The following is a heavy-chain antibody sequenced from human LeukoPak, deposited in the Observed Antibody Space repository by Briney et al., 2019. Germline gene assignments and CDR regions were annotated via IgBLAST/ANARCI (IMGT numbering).Heavy chain of an antibody. V-gene: IGHV4-59*01. J-gene: IGHJ4*02. D-gene: IGHD2-21*02. CDR3: ARFAYCGGHCLYYFDY. Sequence: KPSETLSLTCTVSGGSISSYYWSWIRQPPGKGLEWIGYIYSSGSTNYNPSLKGRITISVDTSKNQFSLKLSSVTAADTAVYYCARFAYCGGHCLYYFDYWGQGSLVTVSS. CDR1: GGSISSYY. CDR2: IYSSGST.